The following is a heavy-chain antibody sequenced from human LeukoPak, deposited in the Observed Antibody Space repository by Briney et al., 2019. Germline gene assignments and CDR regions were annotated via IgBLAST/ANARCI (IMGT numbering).Heavy chain of an antibody. CDR1: GGSISSYY. Sequence: SETLSLTCTVSGGSISSYYWSWIRQPPGKGLEWIGYIYYSGSTNYNPSLKSRVTISVDTSKNQFSLKLSSVTAADTAMYYCARADGYNYAIDYWGQGTLVTVSS. J-gene: IGHJ4*02. D-gene: IGHD5-24*01. CDR2: IYYSGST. CDR3: ARADGYNYAIDY. V-gene: IGHV4-59*01.